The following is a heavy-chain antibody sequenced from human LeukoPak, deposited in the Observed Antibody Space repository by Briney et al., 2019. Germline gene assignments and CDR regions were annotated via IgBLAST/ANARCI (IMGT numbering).Heavy chain of an antibody. J-gene: IGHJ4*02. Sequence: SQTLSLTCTVSGGSISSGSYYWSWIRQPAGKGLEWIGRIYTSGSTNYNPSLKSRVTISVDTSKIQISLKMSSVTAADTPVYYCARDRGLLNCECWKVYSPSEFDYWGQGTLVTVSS. V-gene: IGHV4-61*02. CDR3: ARDRGLLNCECWKVYSPSEFDY. CDR1: GGSISSGSYY. D-gene: IGHD3-3*01. CDR2: IYTSGST.